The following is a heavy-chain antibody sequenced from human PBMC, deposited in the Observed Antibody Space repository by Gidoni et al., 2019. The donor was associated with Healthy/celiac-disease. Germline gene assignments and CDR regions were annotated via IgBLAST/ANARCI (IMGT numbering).Heavy chain of an antibody. CDR2: ISGSGGST. J-gene: IGHJ3*02. V-gene: IGHV3-23*01. CDR3: AKDSPRYDSSGYPITFDI. Sequence: EVQLLESGGGLVQPGGSLRLSCAASGFTFSSYAMSWVRQAPGKGLEWVSAISGSGGSTYYADSVKGRFTISRDNSKNTLYLQMNSLRAEDTAVYYCAKDSPRYDSSGYPITFDIWGQGTMVTVSS. D-gene: IGHD3-22*01. CDR1: GFTFSSYA.